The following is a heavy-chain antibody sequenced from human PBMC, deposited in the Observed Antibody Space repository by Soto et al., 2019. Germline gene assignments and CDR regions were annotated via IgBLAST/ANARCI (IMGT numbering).Heavy chain of an antibody. D-gene: IGHD2-21*01. V-gene: IGHV4-61*08. Sequence: SETLSLTCTVSGGSIDSGDYYWSWIRQPPGKGLEWIGYVYYSGTTNYNPFLKSRVTLSLDKSKNQFSLKLNSVTAADTAVYYCARGRGEFDAWGQGTPVTVSS. CDR1: GGSIDSGDYY. CDR2: VYYSGTT. CDR3: ARGRGEFDA. J-gene: IGHJ5*02.